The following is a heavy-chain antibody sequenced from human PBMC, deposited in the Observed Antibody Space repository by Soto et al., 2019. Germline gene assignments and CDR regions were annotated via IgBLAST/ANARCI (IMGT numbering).Heavy chain of an antibody. CDR3: ARAGYCSGGSCYSDY. V-gene: IGHV1-46*01. CDR1: GYIFTNHY. D-gene: IGHD2-15*01. CDR2: INPSGGST. J-gene: IGHJ4*02. Sequence: ASVKVSCKASGYIFTNHYIHWVRQAPGQGLEWMGIINPSGGSTNYLQKFQGRITMTRDTSTSTAYMELRSLRSDDTAVYYCARAGYCSGGSCYSDYWGQGTLVTVSS.